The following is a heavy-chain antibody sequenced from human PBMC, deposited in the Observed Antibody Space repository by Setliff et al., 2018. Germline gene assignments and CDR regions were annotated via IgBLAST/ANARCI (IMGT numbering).Heavy chain of an antibody. V-gene: IGHV3-21*01. Sequence: SGGSLRLSCAASGFTFESHTMNWVRQAPGKGLEWVSSISGSSGYKYYADSLKGRFTISRDNAKSSLYLQVDSLRAEDTAVYYCARNYYDSGDHLPFYYYYMDAWGKGTTVTVSS. CDR1: GFTFESHT. D-gene: IGHD3-22*01. CDR3: ARNYYDSGDHLPFYYYYMDA. CDR2: ISGSSGYK. J-gene: IGHJ6*03.